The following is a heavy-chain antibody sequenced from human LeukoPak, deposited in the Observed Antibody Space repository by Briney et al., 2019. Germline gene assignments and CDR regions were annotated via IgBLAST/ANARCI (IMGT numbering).Heavy chain of an antibody. D-gene: IGHD6-25*01. V-gene: IGHV3-48*03. Sequence: GRSLRLLCAASVYSFSSYEMNGVRQASGKALEWISYISDSGTLKHYADSVEGRCTITRDDAKNSLYLQMNSMRGEDTAVYYCARDGTPIYSSGWVYMDVWGKGTTVTISS. CDR2: ISDSGTLK. J-gene: IGHJ6*04. CDR1: VYSFSSYE. CDR3: ARDGTPIYSSGWVYMDV.